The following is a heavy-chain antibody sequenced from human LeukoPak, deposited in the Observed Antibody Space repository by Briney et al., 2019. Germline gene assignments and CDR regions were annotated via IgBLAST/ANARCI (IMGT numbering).Heavy chain of an antibody. Sequence: KTSQTLSLTCTVSGGSISSGGYYWSWIRQHPGEGLEWIEYIYYSGSTYYNPSLKSRLTISVDTSKNQFSLKLSSVTAADTAVYYCAREPRRPFNAFDIWGQGTMVTVSS. CDR1: GGSISSGGYY. J-gene: IGHJ3*02. D-gene: IGHD6-25*01. V-gene: IGHV4-31*03. CDR3: AREPRRPFNAFDI. CDR2: IYYSGST.